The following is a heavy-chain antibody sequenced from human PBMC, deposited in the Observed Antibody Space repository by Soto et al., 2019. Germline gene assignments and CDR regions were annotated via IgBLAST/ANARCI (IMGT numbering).Heavy chain of an antibody. Sequence: SETLSLTCAVYGGSFSGYYWSWIRQPPGKGLEWIGEINHSGSTNYNPSLKSRVTISVDTSKNQFSLRLSSVTAADTAVYYCARGPRLLQRYGDSPRLPQRNPPREPGYDYWGQGTLVTVSS. V-gene: IGHV4-34*01. D-gene: IGHD4-17*01. CDR3: ARGPRLLQRYGDSPRLPQRNPPREPGYDY. J-gene: IGHJ4*02. CDR1: GGSFSGYY. CDR2: INHSGST.